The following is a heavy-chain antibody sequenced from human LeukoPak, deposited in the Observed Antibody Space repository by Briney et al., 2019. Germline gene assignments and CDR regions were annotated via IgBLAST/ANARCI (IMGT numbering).Heavy chain of an antibody. CDR1: GGSISSGGYY. J-gene: IGHJ4*02. Sequence: SETLSLTCTVSGGSISSGGYYWSWIRQHPGKGLEWIGYIYYSGSTYYNPSLKSRVTISVDTSKNQFSLKLSSVTAADTAVYYCARGQSIFSDYGDYWCYFDYWGQGTLVTVSS. V-gene: IGHV4-31*03. CDR3: ARGQSIFSDYGDYWCYFDY. CDR2: IYYSGST. D-gene: IGHD4-17*01.